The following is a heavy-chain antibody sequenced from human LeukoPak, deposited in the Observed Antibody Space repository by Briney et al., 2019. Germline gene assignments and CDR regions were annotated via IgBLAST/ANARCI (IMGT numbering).Heavy chain of an antibody. V-gene: IGHV7-4-1*02. J-gene: IGHJ6*03. CDR3: ARGRGSSARLGYYYYYIDV. D-gene: IGHD1-26*01. CDR1: GYTFTSYG. CDR2: INTNTGNP. Sequence: ASVKVSCKASGYTFTSYGIHWVRQAPGQGLEWMGWINTNTGNPTYAQGFTGRFVFSLETSVSTSYLQISSLKAEDTAVYYCARGRGSSARLGYYYYYIDVWGKGTTVTVSS.